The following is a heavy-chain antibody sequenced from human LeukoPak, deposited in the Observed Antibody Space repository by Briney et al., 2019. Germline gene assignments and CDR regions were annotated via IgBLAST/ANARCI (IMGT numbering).Heavy chain of an antibody. CDR1: GYTFSNFG. CDR3: ARDGELNCSDGSCWDKYNGQDV. V-gene: IGHV1-18*01. CDR2: ISAYNAHT. D-gene: IGHD2-15*01. Sequence: PEASVKVSCKASGYTFSNFGISWVRQAPGQGLEWMGWISAYNAHTNSAQNLQGRVTVTTDTSTSTVYMELRRLRSDDTAVYYCARDGELNCSDGSCWDKYNGQDVWGQGTTVTVSS. J-gene: IGHJ6*02.